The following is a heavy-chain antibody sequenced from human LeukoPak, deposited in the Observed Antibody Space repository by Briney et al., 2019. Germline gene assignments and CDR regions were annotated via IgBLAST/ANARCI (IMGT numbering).Heavy chain of an antibody. D-gene: IGHD5-18*01. V-gene: IGHV3-30-3*01. J-gene: IGHJ4*02. CDR3: SRRGNSYAWDLDY. Sequence: GGSLRLSCAASGFTFSSYALHWVRQPPGEGLEWVAVISSDGSNKYYGDSVRGRFTISRDNSKNTLYLQMNSLRPDDTAVYYCSRRGNSYAWDLDYWGQGALVTVSS. CDR2: ISSDGSNK. CDR1: GFTFSSYA.